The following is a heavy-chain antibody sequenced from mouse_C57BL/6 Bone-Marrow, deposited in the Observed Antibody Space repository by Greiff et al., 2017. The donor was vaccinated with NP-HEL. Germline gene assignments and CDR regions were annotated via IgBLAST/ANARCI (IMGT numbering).Heavy chain of an antibody. Sequence: VQLKESGPGLVKPSQSLSLTCSVTGYSITSGYYWNWIRQFPGNKLEWMGYISYDGSNKYNPSLKNRIPITRDTSKNQFFLKLNSVTTEDTATYYCARGSLNYYGSSYGFAYWGQGTLVTVSA. J-gene: IGHJ3*01. CDR3: ARGSLNYYGSSYGFAY. V-gene: IGHV3-6*01. D-gene: IGHD1-1*01. CDR2: ISYDGSN. CDR1: GYSITSGYY.